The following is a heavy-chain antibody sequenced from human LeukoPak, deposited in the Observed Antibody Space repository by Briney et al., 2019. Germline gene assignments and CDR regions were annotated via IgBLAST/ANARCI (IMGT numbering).Heavy chain of an antibody. CDR2: ISAYNGNT. CDR1: GYTFTCYG. CDR3: VAGPISGSYGVDY. V-gene: IGHV1-18*01. D-gene: IGHD1-26*01. Sequence: GASVKVSCKASGYTFTCYGISWVRQAPGQGLEWMGWISAYNGNTNYAQKLQGRVTMTTDTSTSTAYMELRSLRSEDTAVYYCVAGPISGSYGVDYWGQGALVTVSS. J-gene: IGHJ4*02.